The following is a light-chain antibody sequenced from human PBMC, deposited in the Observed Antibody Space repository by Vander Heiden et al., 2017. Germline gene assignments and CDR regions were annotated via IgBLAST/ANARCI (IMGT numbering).Light chain of an antibody. CDR1: QSITRY. Sequence: DIQMTQSPSSLSASVGDRVTITCRASQSITRYLNWYQQKPGEVPRLLIFGASYLQSGVPSRFGGSASGTDFTLTITSLQPEDVATYFCQQTYSPPHTFGQWTKVEIK. CDR2: GAS. J-gene: IGKJ2*01. V-gene: IGKV1-39*01. CDR3: QQTYSPPHT.